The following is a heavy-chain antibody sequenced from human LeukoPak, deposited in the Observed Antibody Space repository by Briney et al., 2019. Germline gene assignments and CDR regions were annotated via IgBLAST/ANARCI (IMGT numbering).Heavy chain of an antibody. Sequence: GGSLRLSCAASGFTVSSNYMSWVRQAPGKGLEWVSVIYSGGSTYYADSVKGRFTISRDNSKNTLYLQMNSLRAEDTAVYYCARGRYCDSSGSRRYFDYWGQGTLVTVSS. D-gene: IGHD3-22*01. CDR2: IYSGGST. V-gene: IGHV3-66*02. CDR3: ARGRYCDSSGSRRYFDY. J-gene: IGHJ4*02. CDR1: GFTVSSNY.